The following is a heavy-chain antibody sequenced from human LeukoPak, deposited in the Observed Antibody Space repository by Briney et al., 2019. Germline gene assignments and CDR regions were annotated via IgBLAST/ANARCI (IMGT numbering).Heavy chain of an antibody. CDR2: ISYSGST. CDR1: GFTFSSYA. CDR3: ARATLRGYDSSGDDAFDI. D-gene: IGHD3-22*01. Sequence: LRLSCAASGFTFSSYAMSWVRQPPGKGLERIGCISYSGSTYYNPSLKSRVTISVDTSKNKFSLKLSSVTAADTAVYYCARATLRGYDSSGDDAFDIWGQGTMVTVSS. V-gene: IGHV4-30-4*08. J-gene: IGHJ3*02.